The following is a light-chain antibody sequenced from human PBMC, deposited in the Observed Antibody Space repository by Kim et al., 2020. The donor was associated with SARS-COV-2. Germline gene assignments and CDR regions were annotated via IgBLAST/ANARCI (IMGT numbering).Light chain of an antibody. CDR1: QSLSSS. V-gene: IGKV3-11*01. J-gene: IGKJ5*01. CDR3: QQRSAWPIT. Sequence: EIVLTQSPATLSLSPGERVTLSCRASQSLSSSLAWYQQKPGRAPRLLIYGASNRATGVPARFSGSGFGTDFTLTISSLEPEDFAVYYCQQRSAWPITFGLGTRLEIK. CDR2: GAS.